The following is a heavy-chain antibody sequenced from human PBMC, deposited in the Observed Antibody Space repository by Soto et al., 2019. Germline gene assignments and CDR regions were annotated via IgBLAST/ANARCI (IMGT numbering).Heavy chain of an antibody. CDR3: GPDTAMARLANDY. J-gene: IGHJ4*02. CDR2: ISSSGSTI. V-gene: IGHV3-48*03. D-gene: IGHD5-18*01. Sequence: EVQLVESGGGLVQPGGSLRLSCAASGFTFSSYEMNWVRQAPGKGLEWVSYISSSGSTIYYADSVKGRFTISRDNAKNSLYLQMNSLRAEDTAVYYCGPDTAMARLANDYWGQGTLVTVSS. CDR1: GFTFSSYE.